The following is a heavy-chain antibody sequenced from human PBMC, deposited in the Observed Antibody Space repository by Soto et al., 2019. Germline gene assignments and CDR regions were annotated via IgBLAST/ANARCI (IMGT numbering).Heavy chain of an antibody. Sequence: QVQLQESGPGLVKPSQTLSLTCTVSGGSISSGDYYWSWIRQPPGKGLGWIGSIYYSGSTYYNPSHKSRAXXXVXXSKNQLPQKLSSVTAADTAVYSCASVVTRPVRFDLWGLGTLVTVSS. J-gene: IGHJ2*01. V-gene: IGHV4-30-4*01. CDR2: IYYSGST. D-gene: IGHD2-15*01. CDR1: GGSISSGDYY. CDR3: ASVVTRPVRFDL.